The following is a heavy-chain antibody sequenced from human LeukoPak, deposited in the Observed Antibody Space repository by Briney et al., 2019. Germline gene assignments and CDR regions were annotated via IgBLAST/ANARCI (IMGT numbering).Heavy chain of an antibody. CDR3: ANGAYDYIEIAYFDS. CDR1: GFTSTNYA. V-gene: IGHV3-23*01. CDR2: LIGSSGST. D-gene: IGHD5-12*01. Sequence: GGSLRLSCAASGFTSTNYAMNWVRQAPGKGLEWVSVLIGSSGSTDYADSVKGRFTISRDISKNTLFLQMNSLRAEDTAIYYCANGAYDYIEIAYFDSWGQGTLVTVSS. J-gene: IGHJ4*02.